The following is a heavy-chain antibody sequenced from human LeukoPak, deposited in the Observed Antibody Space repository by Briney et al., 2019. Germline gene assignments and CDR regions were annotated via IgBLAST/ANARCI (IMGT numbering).Heavy chain of an antibody. J-gene: IGHJ6*02. Sequence: HSGGPLRLSCAASGFTFSRYRMHCARQAPEKALEGFSYISSSSSTIYYADSVKRRFTISRDNAKNSLYLQMDSLRAEDTAVYYCARDPFGSGSYYKKRDFYYYGMDVWGQGTTVTVSS. CDR1: GFTFSRYR. D-gene: IGHD3-10*01. V-gene: IGHV3-48*01. CDR2: ISSSSSTI. CDR3: ARDPFGSGSYYKKRDFYYYGMDV.